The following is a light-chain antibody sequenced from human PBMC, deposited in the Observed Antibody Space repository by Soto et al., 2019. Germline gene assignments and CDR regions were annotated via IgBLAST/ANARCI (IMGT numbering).Light chain of an antibody. Sequence: DIQMTQSPSSLSASVGDSVTITCRTSQHVDRYLSWYQQIPGRAPKLLIYSASSLVSGVPPRFRGSASGTEFTLTISSLQPEDFATYYCLQSYGTQLTFGGGTKVDIK. CDR1: QHVDRY. J-gene: IGKJ4*01. CDR2: SAS. CDR3: LQSYGTQLT. V-gene: IGKV1-39*01.